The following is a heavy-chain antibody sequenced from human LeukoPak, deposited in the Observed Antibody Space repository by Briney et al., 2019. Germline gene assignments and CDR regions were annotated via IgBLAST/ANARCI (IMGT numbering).Heavy chain of an antibody. D-gene: IGHD3-22*01. CDR1: GFTFSSYS. Sequence: PGGSLRLSCAAPGFTFSSYSMNWVRQAPGKGLEWVSSISSSSSYIYYADSVKGRFTISRDNAKNSLYLQMNSLRAEDTAVYYCARDYYDSSGYRSWDYWGQGTLVTVSS. J-gene: IGHJ4*02. CDR3: ARDYYDSSGYRSWDY. V-gene: IGHV3-21*01. CDR2: ISSSSSYI.